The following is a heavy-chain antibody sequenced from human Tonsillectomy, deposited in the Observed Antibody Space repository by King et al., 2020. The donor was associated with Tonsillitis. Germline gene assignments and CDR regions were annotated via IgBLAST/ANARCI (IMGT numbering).Heavy chain of an antibody. D-gene: IGHD3-10*01. CDR3: ARDATPISMVRGVIFEGYFDY. J-gene: IGHJ4*02. V-gene: IGHV3-30-3*01. CDR1: GFTFSNYA. CDR2: MSYGGSNK. Sequence: VQLVESGGGVVQPGRSLRLSCPASGFTFSNYAIHWVRQAPGKGLEWVAVMSYGGSNKYYADSVKGRFTISRDNSKNTLYLQMNSLRPEDTAVYYCARDATPISMVRGVIFEGYFDYWGQGTLVTVSS.